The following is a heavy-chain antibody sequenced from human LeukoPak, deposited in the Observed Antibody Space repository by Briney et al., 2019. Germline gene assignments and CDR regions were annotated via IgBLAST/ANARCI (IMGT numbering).Heavy chain of an antibody. J-gene: IGHJ4*02. Sequence: GGSLRLSCAASGFTFSSYSMNWVRQAPGKGLEWVSSISSSSSYIYYADSVKGRFTISRDNAKNSLYLQMNSLRDEDTAVYYCASNYCSGGSCYFPYFDYWGQGTLVTVSS. CDR2: ISSSSSYI. D-gene: IGHD2-15*01. V-gene: IGHV3-21*01. CDR1: GFTFSSYS. CDR3: ASNYCSGGSCYFPYFDY.